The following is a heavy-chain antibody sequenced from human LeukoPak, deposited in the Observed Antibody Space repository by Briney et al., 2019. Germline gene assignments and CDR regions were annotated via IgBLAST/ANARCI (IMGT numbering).Heavy chain of an antibody. J-gene: IGHJ4*02. CDR1: GYSISSGYY. CDR3: ARHGLFGGAALYYFDY. D-gene: IGHD3-10*01. V-gene: IGHV4-38-2*02. CDR2: IYHSGST. Sequence: SETLSLTCTVSGYSISSGYYWGWIRQPPGKGLEWIGSIYHSGSTYYNPSLKSRVTISVDTSKNQFSLKLSSVIAADTAVYYCARHGLFGGAALYYFDYWGQGTLVTVSS.